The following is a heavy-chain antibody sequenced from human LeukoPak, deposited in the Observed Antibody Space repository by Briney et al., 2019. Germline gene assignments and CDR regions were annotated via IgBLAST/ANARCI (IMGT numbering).Heavy chain of an antibody. D-gene: IGHD2-2*01. CDR1: GFTFSSYA. Sequence: GGSLRLSCAASGFTFSSYAMSWVRQAPGKGLEWVSAISGSGGSTYYADSVKGRFTISRDNSKNTLYLQMNSLRAGDTAVYYCAKGGCSNTSCFYWFDPWGQGTLVTVSS. CDR3: AKGGCSNTSCFYWFDP. CDR2: ISGSGGST. V-gene: IGHV3-23*01. J-gene: IGHJ5*02.